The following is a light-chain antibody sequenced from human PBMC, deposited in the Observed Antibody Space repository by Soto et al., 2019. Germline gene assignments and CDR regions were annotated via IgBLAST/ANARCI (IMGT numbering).Light chain of an antibody. V-gene: IGKV3-20*01. Sequence: EIVLTQSPGTLSLSPGERATLSCRASQSVSSSYLAWHQQKPGQAPRLLIYGASSRATGIQDRFSGSGSGTDCTLTINRLEREDFAVYYCQQSGPSYTVGQGPKLEI. J-gene: IGKJ2*01. CDR3: QQSGPSYT. CDR2: GAS. CDR1: QSVSSSY.